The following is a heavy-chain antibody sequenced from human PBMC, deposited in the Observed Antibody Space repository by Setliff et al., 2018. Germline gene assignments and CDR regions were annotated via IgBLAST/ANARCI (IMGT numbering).Heavy chain of an antibody. J-gene: IGHJ4*02. CDR1: GGSVTSHY. Sequence: SETLSLTCAVSGGSVTSHYWSWIRQPPGKGLEWIGFIFYSGDTNSNPSLKSRVTMSVDTSKNQFSLQLNSVTAADTATYYCARDRSYDASGNFTKWFDYWGQGALVTVSS. CDR2: IFYSGDT. CDR3: ARDRSYDASGNFTKWFDY. V-gene: IGHV4-59*02. D-gene: IGHD3-10*01.